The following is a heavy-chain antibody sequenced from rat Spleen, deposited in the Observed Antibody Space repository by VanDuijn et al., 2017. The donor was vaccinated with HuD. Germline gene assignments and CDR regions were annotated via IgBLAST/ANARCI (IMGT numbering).Heavy chain of an antibody. D-gene: IGHD5-1*01. V-gene: IGHV5-19*01. J-gene: IGHJ3*01. CDR3: ARHGLTGSGWFAY. CDR2: ISPTGLIT. CDR1: GFTFSNYG. Sequence: EVQLVESGGGLVQPGRSLKLSCAASGFTFSNYGMHWIRQAPTKGLEWVASISPTGLITNYRDSVKGRFTISRDNAKSTLYLQMDSLRSEDTAIYYCARHGLTGSGWFAYWGQGTLVTVSS.